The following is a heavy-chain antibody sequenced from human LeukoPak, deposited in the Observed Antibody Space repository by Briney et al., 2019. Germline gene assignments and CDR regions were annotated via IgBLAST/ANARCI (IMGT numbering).Heavy chain of an antibody. CDR1: GFTFSSYA. Sequence: GGSLRLSCAASGFTFSSYAMSWVRQAPGKGLEWVAVISYDGSNKYYADSVKGRFTISRDNSKNTLYLQMNSLRAEDTAVYYCAKDLESWYYDILTVPNVWGQGTMVTVSS. CDR3: AKDLESWYYDILTVPNV. D-gene: IGHD3-9*01. V-gene: IGHV3-30*18. J-gene: IGHJ3*01. CDR2: ISYDGSNK.